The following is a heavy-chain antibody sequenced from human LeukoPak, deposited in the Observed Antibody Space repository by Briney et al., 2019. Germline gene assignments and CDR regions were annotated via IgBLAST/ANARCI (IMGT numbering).Heavy chain of an antibody. J-gene: IGHJ6*02. D-gene: IGHD3/OR15-3a*01. CDR1: GGAISSYY. CDR2: VHRSGDT. V-gene: IGHV4-4*07. Sequence: SETLSLTCSVSGGAISSYYWSWIRQPAAKGLEWIGRVHRSGDTNYNPSLKSRLTMSVETSKNQISLRLRSVSAADTAVYYCARDDFGYSVHYGMDVWGQGTTVTVSS. CDR3: ARDDFGYSVHYGMDV.